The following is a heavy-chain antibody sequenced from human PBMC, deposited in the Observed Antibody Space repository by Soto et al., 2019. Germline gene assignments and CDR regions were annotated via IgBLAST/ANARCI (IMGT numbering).Heavy chain of an antibody. J-gene: IGHJ6*02. CDR2: INHSGST. Sequence: QVQLQQWGAGLLKPSETLSLTCAVYGGSFSGYYWSWIRQPPGKGLEWIGEINHSGSTNYNPSLKSRVTISVDTSKNQFSLKLSSVTAADTAVYYCARLPVLEWLLLREYYYYGMDVWGQGTTVTVSS. CDR1: GGSFSGYY. CDR3: ARLPVLEWLLLREYYYYGMDV. V-gene: IGHV4-34*01. D-gene: IGHD3-3*01.